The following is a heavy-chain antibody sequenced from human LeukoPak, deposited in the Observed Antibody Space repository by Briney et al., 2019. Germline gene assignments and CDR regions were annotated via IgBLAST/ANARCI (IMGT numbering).Heavy chain of an antibody. Sequence: GGSLTLSCAASGFTFSSYWMDWVRQAPGKGLEWVSGINWNGGSTGYADSVKGRFTNSRDNAKNSLYLQMNSLRAEDTGFYYCAAYYYGSGSCGQFDYWGQGTLVTVSS. CDR2: INWNGGST. CDR1: GFTFSSYW. CDR3: AAYYYGSGSCGQFDY. J-gene: IGHJ4*02. V-gene: IGHV3-20*04. D-gene: IGHD3-10*01.